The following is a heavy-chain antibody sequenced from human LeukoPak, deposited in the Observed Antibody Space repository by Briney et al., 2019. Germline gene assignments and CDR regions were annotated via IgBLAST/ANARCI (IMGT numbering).Heavy chain of an antibody. CDR2: IYHSGRT. Sequence: SETLSLTCAVSGGSISDYWWGWARQPPGKGLEWIGEIYHSGRTNYNPSLKSRVTMSVDKSKNQFSLKLSSVTAADTAVYYCTRPYYYYMDVWGKGTTVTVSS. CDR1: GGSISDYW. J-gene: IGHJ6*03. V-gene: IGHV4-4*02. CDR3: TRPYYYYMDV.